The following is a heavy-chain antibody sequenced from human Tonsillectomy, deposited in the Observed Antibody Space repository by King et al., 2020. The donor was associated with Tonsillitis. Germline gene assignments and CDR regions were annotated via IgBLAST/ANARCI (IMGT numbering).Heavy chain of an antibody. CDR1: RGSFSGYH. V-gene: IGHV4-34*01. D-gene: IGHD3-22*01. Sequence: VQLQQWGAGLLKPSETLSLTCAVYRGSFSGYHWSWIRQPPGKALEWIGEINHSGSTNYNPSLKSRVTISLDTSKNQFSLKLSSVTAADTAVYYCAGDTYYYDISGYYPHYGMDVWGHGTTVTVSS. CDR3: AGDTYYYDISGYYPHYGMDV. J-gene: IGHJ6*02. CDR2: INHSGST.